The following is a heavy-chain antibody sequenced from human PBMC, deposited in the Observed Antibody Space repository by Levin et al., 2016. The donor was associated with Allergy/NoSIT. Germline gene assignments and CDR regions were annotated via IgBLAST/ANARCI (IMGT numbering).Heavy chain of an antibody. CDR2: INHSGST. J-gene: IGHJ6*02. D-gene: IGHD3-3*02. V-gene: IGHV4-34*01. CDR1: GGSFSGYY. Sequence: SETLSLTCAVYGGSFSGYYWSWIRQPPGKGLEWIGEINHSGSTNYNPSLKSPVTLSVDKANNKFSLKMTSVTAADTAVYYCARSGHFWSGLYDSGGMGVWGPGTTVTVSS. CDR3: ARSGHFWSGLYDSGGMGV.